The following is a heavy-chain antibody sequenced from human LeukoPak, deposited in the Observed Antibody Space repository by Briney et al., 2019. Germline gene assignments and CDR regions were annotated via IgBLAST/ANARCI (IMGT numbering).Heavy chain of an antibody. J-gene: IGHJ4*02. D-gene: IGHD2-15*01. CDR1: GGSFSGYY. CDR3: ARLRTNCSGGSCYWLDY. Sequence: SETLSLTCAVYGGSFSGYYWSWIRQPPGKGLKWIGEINHSGSTNYNPSLKSRVTISVDTSKNQFSLKLSSVTAADTAVYYCARLRTNCSGGSCYWLDYWGQGTLVTVSS. V-gene: IGHV4-34*01. CDR2: INHSGST.